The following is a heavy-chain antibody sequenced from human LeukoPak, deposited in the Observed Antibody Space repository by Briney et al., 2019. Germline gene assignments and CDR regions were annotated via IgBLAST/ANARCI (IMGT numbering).Heavy chain of an antibody. Sequence: SETLSLTCAVYGGSFSGYYWSWIRQPPGKGLEWIGEINHSGSTNYNPSLKSRVTISVDTSKNQFSLKLSSVTAADTAVYYCARVGNDYYYYGMDVWGQGTTVTVSS. CDR3: ARVGNDYYYYGMDV. J-gene: IGHJ6*02. D-gene: IGHD1-14*01. V-gene: IGHV4-34*01. CDR1: GGSFSGYY. CDR2: INHSGST.